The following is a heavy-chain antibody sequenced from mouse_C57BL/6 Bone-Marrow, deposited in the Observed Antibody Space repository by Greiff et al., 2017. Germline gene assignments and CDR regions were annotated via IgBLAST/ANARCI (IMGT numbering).Heavy chain of an antibody. D-gene: IGHD1-1*01. J-gene: IGHJ2*01. Sequence: QVQLKESGAELVRPGASVTLSCKASGYTFTDYEMHWVKQTPVHGLEWIGAIDPETGGTAYNQKFKGKAILTADKSSSTAYMELRSLTSEDSAVYYCTPITLWGQGTTLTVSS. CDR1: GYTFTDYE. V-gene: IGHV1-15*01. CDR2: IDPETGGT. CDR3: TPITL.